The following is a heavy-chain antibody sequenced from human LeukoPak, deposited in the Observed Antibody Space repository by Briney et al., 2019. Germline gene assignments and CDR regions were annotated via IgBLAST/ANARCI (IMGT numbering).Heavy chain of an antibody. CDR1: GGSISSYY. Sequence: PSETLSLTCTVSGGSISSYYWSWIRQPPGKRLEWIGYIYYSGSTDYNPSLKSRVTISVDTSKNQFSLKLTSVTAADTAVYYCARGTGGYNSPFDHWGQGTLVTVSS. CDR2: IYYSGST. D-gene: IGHD5-24*01. V-gene: IGHV4-59*08. CDR3: ARGTGGYNSPFDH. J-gene: IGHJ4*02.